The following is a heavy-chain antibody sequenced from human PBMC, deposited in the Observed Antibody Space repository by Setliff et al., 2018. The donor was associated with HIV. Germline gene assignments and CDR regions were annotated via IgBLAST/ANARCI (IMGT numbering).Heavy chain of an antibody. CDR3: ARDLDPYFAMAV. Sequence: PGGSLRLSCAASGFTFSSYSMNWVRQAPGKGLDWVSYTSSSGATIYYADSVKGRFTIYRDNTKNSLYLQMNILRTEDTAVYYCARDLDPYFAMAVWGQGTTVTVSS. CDR2: TSSSGATI. J-gene: IGHJ6*02. V-gene: IGHV3-48*04. CDR1: GFTFSSYS.